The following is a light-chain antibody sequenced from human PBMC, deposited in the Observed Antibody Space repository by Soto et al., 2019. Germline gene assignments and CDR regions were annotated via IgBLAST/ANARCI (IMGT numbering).Light chain of an antibody. Sequence: EIVMTQSPATLSVSPGERATLSCRASQSVSGNLAWYQQKPGQAPRLLIYGASTRANGIPARFSGSGSGTDSAHSISSLQSEYVAVYYWQQYNNWPPGTFGQGTKVEIK. CDR3: QQYNNWPPGT. J-gene: IGKJ1*01. CDR2: GAS. V-gene: IGKV3-15*01. CDR1: QSVSGN.